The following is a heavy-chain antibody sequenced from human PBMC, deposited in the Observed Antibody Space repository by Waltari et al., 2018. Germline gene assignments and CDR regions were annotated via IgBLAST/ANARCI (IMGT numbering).Heavy chain of an antibody. V-gene: IGHV4-34*01. CDR3: ARGSTQDAFDI. CDR2: INHSGST. Sequence: QVQLQQWGAGLLKPSETLSLTCAVYGGSFSGYYWSWIRQPPGKGLEWIGEINHSGSTNYNPSLKSRVTISVDTSKNQFSLKLSSVTAADTAVYYCARGSTQDAFDIWGQGTMVTVSS. CDR1: GGSFSGYY. J-gene: IGHJ3*02.